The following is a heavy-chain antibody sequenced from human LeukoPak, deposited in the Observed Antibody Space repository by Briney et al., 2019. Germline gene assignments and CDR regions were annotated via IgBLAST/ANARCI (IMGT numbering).Heavy chain of an antibody. V-gene: IGHV3-23*01. CDR2: ISGSGGST. Sequence: TGGSLRLSCAASGFTFSSYAMSWVRQAPGKGLEWVSAISGSGGSTYYADSVKGRFTISRDNSKNTLYLQMNSLRAEDTAVYYCAKFVVPAAEFAGGYYYYGMDVGGQGTTVTVSS. D-gene: IGHD2-2*01. CDR1: GFTFSSYA. CDR3: AKFVVPAAEFAGGYYYYGMDV. J-gene: IGHJ6*02.